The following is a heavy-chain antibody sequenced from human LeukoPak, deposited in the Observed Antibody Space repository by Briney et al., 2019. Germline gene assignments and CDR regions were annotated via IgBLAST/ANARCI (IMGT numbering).Heavy chain of an antibody. V-gene: IGHV1-2*02. CDR3: ARDWASEYQLLPYNWFDP. CDR1: GYTFTGYY. D-gene: IGHD2-2*01. J-gene: IGHJ5*02. Sequence: ASVKVSCKASGYTFTGYYMHWVRQAPGQGLEWMGWINPNSGGTNYAQKFQGRVTMTRDTSISTAYMVLSRLRSDDTAVYYCARDWASEYQLLPYNWFDPWGQGTLVTVSS. CDR2: INPNSGGT.